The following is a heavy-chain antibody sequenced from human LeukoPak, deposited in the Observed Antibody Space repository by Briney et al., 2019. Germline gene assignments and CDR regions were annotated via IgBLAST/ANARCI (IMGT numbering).Heavy chain of an antibody. CDR3: ARQTGYYFDY. CDR1: GGXIGSYY. V-gene: IGHV4-59*08. J-gene: IGHJ4*02. CDR2: IYYSGST. Sequence: SETLSLTCTVSGGXIGSYYWSWIRQPPGKGLEWIGYIYYSGSTNYNPSLKSRVTISVDTSKNQFSLKLSSVTAADTAVYYCARQTGYYFDYWGQGTLVTDSS. D-gene: IGHD7-27*01.